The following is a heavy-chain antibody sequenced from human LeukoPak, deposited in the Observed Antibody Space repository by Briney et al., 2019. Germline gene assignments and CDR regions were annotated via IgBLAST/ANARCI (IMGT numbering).Heavy chain of an antibody. J-gene: IGHJ4*02. Sequence: GGSLRLSCAASGFTFSIYDLSWVRQAPGKGLGCVSAIDRGVGNTYYADSVKGRFTISRDNSKNTLYLQMNNLRVDDTAVYYCAKKGQADDDGKPDWGQGTLVTVSS. V-gene: IGHV3-23*01. D-gene: IGHD1-1*01. CDR2: IDRGVGNT. CDR3: AKKGQADDDGKPD. CDR1: GFTFSIYD.